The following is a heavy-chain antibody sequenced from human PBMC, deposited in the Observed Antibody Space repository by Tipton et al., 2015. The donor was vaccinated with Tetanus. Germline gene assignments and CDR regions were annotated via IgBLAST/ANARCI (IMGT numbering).Heavy chain of an antibody. CDR1: GFSFRDFG. CDR2: ISYSSTSI. Sequence: SLRLSCAGSGFSFRDFGMNWVRQAPGKGLEWVSYISYSSTSIYYADSVKGRFVVSRDNAKNSLYLQMNPLRDDDAAVYYCARRGEARANWFDSWGQGTLVTVSS. J-gene: IGHJ5*01. CDR3: ARRGEARANWFDS. D-gene: IGHD2-21*01. V-gene: IGHV3-48*02.